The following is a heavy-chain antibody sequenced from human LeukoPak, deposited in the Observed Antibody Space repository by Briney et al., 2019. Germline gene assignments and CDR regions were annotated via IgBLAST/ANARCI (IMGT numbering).Heavy chain of an antibody. CDR1: GYTFTSYA. J-gene: IGHJ5*02. Sequence: GASVKVSCKASGYTFTSYAMHWVRQAPGQRLEWMGWINAGNGNTKYSQKFQGRVTITRDTSASTAYMELSSLRSEDTAVYYCASLRYSGYDDRRNNWFDRWGQGTLVTVSS. V-gene: IGHV1-3*01. CDR2: INAGNGNT. CDR3: ASLRYSGYDDRRNNWFDR. D-gene: IGHD5-12*01.